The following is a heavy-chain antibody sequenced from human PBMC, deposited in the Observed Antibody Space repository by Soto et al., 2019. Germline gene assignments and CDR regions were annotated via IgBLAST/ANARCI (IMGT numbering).Heavy chain of an antibody. CDR3: AKGPRRNVAFDV. J-gene: IGHJ3*01. CDR1: GFTFSNYG. V-gene: IGHV3-30*18. CDR2: ISYDGSNK. Sequence: QVQLVESGGGVVQPGRSLRLSCAASGFTFSNYGMHWVRQAPGKGLEWVAVISYDGSNKYYADSVKGQFTISRDNSKETLYLQINSLRTENTAVYYCAKGPRRNVAFDVWGQGKMVTVS.